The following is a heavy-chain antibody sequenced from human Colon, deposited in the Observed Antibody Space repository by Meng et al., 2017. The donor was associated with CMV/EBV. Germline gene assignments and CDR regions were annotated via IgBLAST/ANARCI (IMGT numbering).Heavy chain of an antibody. CDR1: GESFSGYY. J-gene: IGHJ4*01. V-gene: IGHV4-34*01. D-gene: IGHD2-2*01. Sequence: QVQLQQWGAGLLKPSETSPLTCAVYGESFSGYYWTWIRQPPGRGLEWIGESYYTGSTNYSPSLKSRVTISLDTSKNQFSLKLNSVTAADTAVYYCARATKSSCWEVLDYWGHGTLVTVSS. CDR3: ARATKSSCWEVLDY. CDR2: SYYTGST.